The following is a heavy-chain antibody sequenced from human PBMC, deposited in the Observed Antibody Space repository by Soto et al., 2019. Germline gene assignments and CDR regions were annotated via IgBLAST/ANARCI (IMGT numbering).Heavy chain of an antibody. Sequence: QITLKESGPTLVKPTQTLTLTCTFSGFSLSTSPMGVGWIRQPPGKALEWLALIFWDGDQRYNPALEIRRTITKDTSKNQVVLTMTNVDPVDTATYYCVHSPVVINYFDFWGPGTQVTVSS. D-gene: IGHD3-22*01. V-gene: IGHV2-5*02. J-gene: IGHJ4*02. CDR2: IFWDGDQ. CDR1: GFSLSTSPMG. CDR3: VHSPVVINYFDF.